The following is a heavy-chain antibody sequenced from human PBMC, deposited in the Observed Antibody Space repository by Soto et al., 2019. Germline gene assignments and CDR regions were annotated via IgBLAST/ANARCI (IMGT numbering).Heavy chain of an antibody. D-gene: IGHD2-15*01. CDR3: ATLRGVAPHSGSPLES. Sequence: GGSLRLSCAASGFTFSSYAMSWVRQAPGKGLEWVAAISGNGGSTYYADSVKGRFTISRDNSKNTLYLQMDSLRPEDTAVYYCATLRGVAPHSGSPLESRGQGTLVTVP. J-gene: IGHJ4*02. V-gene: IGHV3-23*01. CDR2: ISGNGGST. CDR1: GFTFSSYA.